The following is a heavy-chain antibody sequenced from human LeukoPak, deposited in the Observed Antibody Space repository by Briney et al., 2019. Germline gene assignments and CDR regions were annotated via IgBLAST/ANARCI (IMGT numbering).Heavy chain of an antibody. CDR3: ARRGTTYFYY. CDR1: GFTLSDYY. Sequence: GRSLRLSCAASGFTLSDYYMSWIRQAPGNGLGWVSYISSSGSTIYYADSVKGRFTITRDNAKLSLYLQMNSLRAEDTAVYYCARRGTTYFYYRGQGTLVTVSS. CDR2: ISSSGSTI. D-gene: IGHD1-7*01. J-gene: IGHJ4*02. V-gene: IGHV3-11*01.